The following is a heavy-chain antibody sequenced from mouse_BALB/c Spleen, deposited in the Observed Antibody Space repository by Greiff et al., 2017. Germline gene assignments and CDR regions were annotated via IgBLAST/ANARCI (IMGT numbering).Heavy chain of an antibody. V-gene: IGHV14-3*02. Sequence: VQLKQSGAELVQPGASVKLSCTASGFNIKDTYMHWVKQRPEQGLEWIGRIDPANGNTKYDPKFQGKATITADTSSNTAYLQLSSLTSEDTAVYYCARSYPYYYAMDYWGQGTSVTVSS. J-gene: IGHJ4*01. CDR2: IDPANGNT. CDR3: ARSYPYYYAMDY. CDR1: GFNIKDTY.